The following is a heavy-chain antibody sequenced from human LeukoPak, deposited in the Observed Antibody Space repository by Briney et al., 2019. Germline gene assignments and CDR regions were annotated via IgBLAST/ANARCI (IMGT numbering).Heavy chain of an antibody. D-gene: IGHD3-16*01. CDR2: FYVGGAT. CDR1: GFTVSSNY. CDR3: ARGRGLRLGELWADY. J-gene: IGHJ4*02. V-gene: IGHV3-53*01. Sequence: GGSLRLSCAASGFTVSSNYMNWVRQAPGKGLEWVSVFYVGGATYYADSVKGRFTISRDNSKNTLYLQMNSLRAEDTAVYYCARGRGLRLGELWADYWGQGTLVTVSS.